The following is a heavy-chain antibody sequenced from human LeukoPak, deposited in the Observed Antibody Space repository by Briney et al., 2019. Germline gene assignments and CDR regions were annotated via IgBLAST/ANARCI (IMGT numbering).Heavy chain of an antibody. Sequence: GESLKIFCKGSGYSFTSYWIGWVRQMPGKGLEWMGIIYPGDSDTRYSPSFQGQVTISADKSISTAYLQWSSLKASDTAMYYCARVYYYDSSGYYYSSAFDIWGQGTMVTVSS. CDR1: GYSFTSYW. D-gene: IGHD3-22*01. CDR3: ARVYYYDSSGYYYSSAFDI. J-gene: IGHJ3*02. CDR2: IYPGDSDT. V-gene: IGHV5-51*01.